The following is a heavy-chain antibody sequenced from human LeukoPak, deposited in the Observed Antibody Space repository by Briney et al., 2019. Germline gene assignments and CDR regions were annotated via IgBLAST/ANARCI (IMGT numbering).Heavy chain of an antibody. CDR3: ARGKEVITMLRGLKPGYYFDY. V-gene: IGHV4-59*01. CDR2: IHYSGST. D-gene: IGHD3-10*01. CDR1: VGTLISYD. Sequence: SETLSLTCTVSVGTLISYDWSWLRQAPGKGLEWIGYIHYSGSTKYKSSLKSRVTISVDTSKNQFSLKLNSVTAADTAVYYCARGKEVITMLRGLKPGYYFDYWGQGTLVTVSS. J-gene: IGHJ4*02.